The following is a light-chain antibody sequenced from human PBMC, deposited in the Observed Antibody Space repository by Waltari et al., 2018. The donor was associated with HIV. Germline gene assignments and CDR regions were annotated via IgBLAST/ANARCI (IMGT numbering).Light chain of an antibody. V-gene: IGLV2-11*01. CDR1: SSAVGGSNI. J-gene: IGLJ2*01. CDR2: DVS. CDR3: CSYAGSYTLV. Sequence: QSALTQTRSVCRSPGQSVTIPCTGNSSAVGGSNIVPCYQQHPGKAPKLMIYDVSKQPSGVPDGFSGSKSGNTASLTISGLQAEDEANYYCCSYAGSYTLVFGGGTNLTVL.